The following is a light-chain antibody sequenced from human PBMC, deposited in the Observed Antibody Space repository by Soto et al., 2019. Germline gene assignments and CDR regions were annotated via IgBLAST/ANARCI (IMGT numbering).Light chain of an antibody. CDR3: VLYMGSGIGV. Sequence: QTVVTQEPSFSVSPGRTVTLTCGLSSGSVSTSYYTSWYQQTPGQAPRTLIYSTNTRSSGVPDRFSGSILGNKAALTITGAQADDESDYYCVLYMGSGIGVFGGGTKLTVL. J-gene: IGLJ3*02. CDR2: STN. CDR1: SGSVSTSYY. V-gene: IGLV8-61*01.